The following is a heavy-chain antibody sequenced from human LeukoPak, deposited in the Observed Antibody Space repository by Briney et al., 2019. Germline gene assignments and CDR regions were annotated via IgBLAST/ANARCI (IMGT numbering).Heavy chain of an antibody. D-gene: IGHD1-26*01. V-gene: IGHV3-30*18. CDR3: AKGSGSYSVY. CDR2: ISYDGSNK. J-gene: IGHJ4*02. Sequence: GGSLRLSCAASGFTFSSYGMHWVRQAPGKGLEWVAVISYDGSNKYYADSVKGRFTISRDNSKNTLYLQMNSLRAEDTAVYYCAKGSGSYSVYWGQGTLVTVSS. CDR1: GFTFSSYG.